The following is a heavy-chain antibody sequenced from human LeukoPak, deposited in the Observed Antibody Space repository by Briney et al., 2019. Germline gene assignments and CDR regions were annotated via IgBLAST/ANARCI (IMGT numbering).Heavy chain of an antibody. Sequence: ASVKVSCKASGYTFTSYDINWVRQATGQGLEWMGWMNPNSGNTGYAQKFQGRVTMTTDTSTSTAYMELRSLRSDDTAVYYCARMRTGATMVRGWESDYWGQGTLVTVSS. CDR2: MNPNSGNT. CDR3: ARMRTGATMVRGWESDY. V-gene: IGHV1-8*02. J-gene: IGHJ4*02. D-gene: IGHD3-10*01. CDR1: GYTFTSYD.